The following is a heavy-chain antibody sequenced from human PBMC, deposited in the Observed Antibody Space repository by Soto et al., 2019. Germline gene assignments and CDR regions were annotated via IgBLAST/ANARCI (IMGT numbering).Heavy chain of an antibody. D-gene: IGHD2-8*02. CDR2: IFHSGST. CDR3: ARDKITGLFDY. V-gene: IGHV4-30-2*01. J-gene: IGHJ4*02. CDR1: GGSINSGGYS. Sequence: SETLSLTCTVSGGSINSGGYSWTWIRQPPGKGLEWIGVIFHSGSTNHNPSLKSRVTISVDTSKNQFSLKLTSVTAADTAVYYCARDKITGLFDYWGQGTLVTVSS.